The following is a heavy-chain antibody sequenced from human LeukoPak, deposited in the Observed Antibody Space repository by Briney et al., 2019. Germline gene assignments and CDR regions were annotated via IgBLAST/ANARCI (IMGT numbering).Heavy chain of an antibody. D-gene: IGHD6-19*01. CDR2: ITSSGLTT. J-gene: IGHJ4*02. CDR3: ARRAWLAGGYYFDF. V-gene: IGHV3-11*01. CDR1: GFTFSDYY. Sequence: GGSLRLSCAASGFTFSDYYMSWIRQAPGKGLEWISYITSSGLTTFYADSVKGRFTASRDSARSSLYLQMSSLGAEDTAVYYCARRAWLAGGYYFDFWGQGTLVTVSS.